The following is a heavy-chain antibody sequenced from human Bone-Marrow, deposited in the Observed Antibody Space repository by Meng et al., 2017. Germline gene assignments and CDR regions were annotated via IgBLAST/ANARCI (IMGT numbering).Heavy chain of an antibody. CDR1: GYTFTGYY. V-gene: IGHV1-2*06. CDR3: AVHYYGSGSSTFDY. J-gene: IGHJ4*02. Sequence: QVQLVQSGAGVKKPGASVKVSCKASGYTFTGYYMHWVRQAPGQGLEWMGRINPNSGGTNYAQKFQGRVTMTRDTSISTAYMELSRLRSDDTAVYYCAVHYYGSGSSTFDYWGQGTLVTVSS. CDR2: INPNSGGT. D-gene: IGHD3-10*01.